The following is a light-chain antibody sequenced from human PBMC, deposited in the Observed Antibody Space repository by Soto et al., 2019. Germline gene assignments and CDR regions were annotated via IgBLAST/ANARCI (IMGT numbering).Light chain of an antibody. Sequence: QSVLTQPPSASGTPGQRVTISCSGSSSNIGSNTVNWYQQPPGTAPKLLIYSNNQRPSGVPGQFSGSKSGTSASLAISGLQSEDEADYYCAAWDDSLNGPGFGEGTKVTVL. CDR2: SNN. V-gene: IGLV1-44*01. CDR1: SSNIGSNT. CDR3: AAWDDSLNGPG. J-gene: IGLJ2*01.